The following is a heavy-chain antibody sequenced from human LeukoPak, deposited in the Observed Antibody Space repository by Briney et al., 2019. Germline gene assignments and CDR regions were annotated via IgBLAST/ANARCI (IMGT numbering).Heavy chain of an antibody. CDR1: GITFTNAW. D-gene: IGHD3-10*01. J-gene: IGHJ6*02. V-gene: IGHV3-15*01. Sequence: GGSLRLSCEASGITFTNAWMNWVRQAPGKGLQWVGRIKTKTDGGTTDYAAPVKGRSTISREDSKNTLCLQMNSLRAEDTAVYYCAKGSGDGAWFGELLPLDVWGQGTTVTVSS. CDR2: IKTKTDGGTT. CDR3: AKGSGDGAWFGELLPLDV.